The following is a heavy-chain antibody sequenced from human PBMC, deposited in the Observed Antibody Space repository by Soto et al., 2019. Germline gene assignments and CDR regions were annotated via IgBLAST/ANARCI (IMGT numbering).Heavy chain of an antibody. CDR2: INHSGST. V-gene: IGHV4-34*01. J-gene: IGHJ5*02. CDR1: GGSFSGYY. Sequence: SETLSLTCAVYGGSFSGYYWSWIRQPPGKGLEWIGEINHSGSTNYNPSLKSRVTISVDTSKNQFSLKLSSVTAADTAVYYCAIVVVGGAAAPGSWFDPWGQGTLVTVSS. CDR3: AIVVVGGAAAPGSWFDP. D-gene: IGHD2-15*01.